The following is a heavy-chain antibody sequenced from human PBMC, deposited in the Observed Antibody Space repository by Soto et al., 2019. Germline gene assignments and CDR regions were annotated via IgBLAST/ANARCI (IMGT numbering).Heavy chain of an antibody. D-gene: IGHD6-13*01. CDR3: ARRYGSSFDY. Sequence: QVQLQESGPGLVKPSETLSLTCTVSGGSVSSYYWSWIRQPPGKGLEWVGYSYYSGSTNYNPSLTSRVTISVDTSKNQFSLQLNSVTAADTAVYYCARRYGSSFDYWGQGTLVTVSS. CDR1: GGSVSSYY. V-gene: IGHV4-59*08. J-gene: IGHJ4*02. CDR2: SYYSGST.